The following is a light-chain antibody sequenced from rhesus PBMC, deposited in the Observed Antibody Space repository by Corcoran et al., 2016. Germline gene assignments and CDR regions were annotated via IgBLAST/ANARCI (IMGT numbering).Light chain of an antibody. J-gene: IGLJ1*01. CDR2: DVT. V-gene: IGLV2S9*01. Sequence: QSALTQPPSVSESLGQSVTISCTGTGNDVSVYNAVSWFQQTSGTAPRLLIYDVTKRPSGVSDRFSGSKSGTSAFLTISGLQADDESDYYCCSHARGGIYIFGSGTRLTVL. CDR1: GNDVSVYNA. CDR3: CSHARGGIYI.